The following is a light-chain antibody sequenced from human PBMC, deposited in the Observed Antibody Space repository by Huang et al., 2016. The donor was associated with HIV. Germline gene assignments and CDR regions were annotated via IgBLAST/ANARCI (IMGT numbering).Light chain of an antibody. CDR1: QSVDSD. CDR2: GAS. J-gene: IGKJ4*01. V-gene: IGKV3-15*01. CDR3: QQYNNWPPLT. Sequence: EVVMTQSPATLSVSPGERVTLSCRASQSVDSDLAWYQQKPGQAPRLLIYGASIRATGIPVRFSGGGSETDFTLSISSLQSEDFAVYYCQQYNNWPPLTFGGGTKLEIK.